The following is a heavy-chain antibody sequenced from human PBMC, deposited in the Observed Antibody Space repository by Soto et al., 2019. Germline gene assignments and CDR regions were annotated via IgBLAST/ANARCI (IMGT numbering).Heavy chain of an antibody. J-gene: IGHJ4*02. Sequence: QITLNESGPTQVKPRQTLTLTCTFSGFSLTTSGVGVGWIRQSPGKAPEWLALIYWDDDKRYSPSLKSRLTITKDTSKNQVVLTMADLDPADTATYYCAHRXLRXXXXLVTTTAIYFDFWGQGTPVAVSS. CDR1: GFSLTTSGVG. CDR2: IYWDDDK. D-gene: IGHD5-18*01. CDR3: AHRXLRXXXXLVTTTAIYFDF. V-gene: IGHV2-5*02.